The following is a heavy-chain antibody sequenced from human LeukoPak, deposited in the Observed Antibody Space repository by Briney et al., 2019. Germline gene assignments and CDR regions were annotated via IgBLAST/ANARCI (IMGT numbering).Heavy chain of an antibody. V-gene: IGHV5-51*01. CDR3: ARQHCSSTSCLIYCGY. D-gene: IGHD2-2*01. CDR1: GYSFTSYW. J-gene: IGHJ4*02. Sequence: GESLKISSKGSGYSFTSYWIGWVRQMPGKGLEWMGIIYPGDSDTRYSPSFQGQVTISADKSISPAYLQWSCLKASDTAMYYCARQHCSSTSCLIYCGYWRQGTLVSVLS. CDR2: IYPGDSDT.